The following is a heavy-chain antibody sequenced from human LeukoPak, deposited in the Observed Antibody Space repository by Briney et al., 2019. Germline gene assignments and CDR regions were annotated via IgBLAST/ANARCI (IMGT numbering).Heavy chain of an antibody. Sequence: GGSLRLSCAASGFTFSGYGMHWVRQAPGKGLEWVAFIRYDGSNKYYADSVKGRFTISRDNSKNTLYLQMNSLRAEDTAVYYCAKDAIAVAGIFNHFDYWGQGTLVTVSS. D-gene: IGHD6-19*01. CDR3: AKDAIAVAGIFNHFDY. J-gene: IGHJ4*02. CDR2: IRYDGSNK. CDR1: GFTFSGYG. V-gene: IGHV3-30*02.